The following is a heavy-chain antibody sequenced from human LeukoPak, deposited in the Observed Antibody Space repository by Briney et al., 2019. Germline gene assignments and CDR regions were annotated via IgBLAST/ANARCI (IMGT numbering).Heavy chain of an antibody. CDR3: ARDPSPMIVALAFDH. J-gene: IGHJ4*02. D-gene: IGHD3-22*01. V-gene: IGHV1-2*02. CDR1: GYTFTGYY. Sequence: ASVKVSCKASGYTFTGYYMHWVRQAPGQGLEWMGWINPNSGGTNYAQKFQGRVTMTRDTSISTAYMELSRLRSDDTAVYYCARDPSPMIVALAFDHWGQRTLVTVSS. CDR2: INPNSGGT.